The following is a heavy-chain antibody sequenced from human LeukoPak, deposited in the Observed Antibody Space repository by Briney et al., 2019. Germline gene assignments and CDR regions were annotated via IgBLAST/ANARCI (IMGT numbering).Heavy chain of an antibody. CDR1: GFPFSSYV. V-gene: IGHV3-30-3*01. CDR3: ARGDDTSGYFYSYFDY. D-gene: IGHD3-22*01. CDR2: TSYDGSNK. Sequence: GGSLRLSCAASGFPFSSYVMHWVRQAPGKGLEWVSFTSYDGSNKYYADSVKGRFTISRDNSKNTLDLQMNSLRAEDTAMYYCARGDDTSGYFYSYFDYWGQGTLVTLSS. J-gene: IGHJ4*02.